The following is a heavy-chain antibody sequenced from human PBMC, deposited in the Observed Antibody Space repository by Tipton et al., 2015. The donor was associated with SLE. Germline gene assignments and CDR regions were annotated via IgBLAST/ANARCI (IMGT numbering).Heavy chain of an antibody. J-gene: IGHJ4*02. CDR3: ARWGDYGDF. Sequence: PGLVKPSETLSLICNISGYSIITGYYWGWIRQPPGKGLEWIGHIYHHGRTYYNPSLESRFTIEVDASKNQIFLTVTSVTAADTAKYYCARWGDYGDFWGQGTLVTVSS. V-gene: IGHV4-38-2*02. CDR2: IYHHGRT. CDR1: GYSIITGYY. D-gene: IGHD3-16*01.